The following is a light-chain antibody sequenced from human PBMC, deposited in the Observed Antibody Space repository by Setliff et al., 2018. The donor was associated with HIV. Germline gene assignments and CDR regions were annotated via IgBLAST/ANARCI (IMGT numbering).Light chain of an antibody. CDR2: EVT. J-gene: IGLJ1*01. V-gene: IGLV2-14*01. CDR1: NSDVGGYNY. CDR3: SSYTSSNTQV. Sequence: QSALTQPASVSGSPGQSITISCTGTNSDVGGYNYVSRYQQHPGKVPKLTIYEVTNRPSGVSNRFSGSKSGNTASLTISGLQAEDEANYYCSSYTSSNTQVFGTGTKVTVL.